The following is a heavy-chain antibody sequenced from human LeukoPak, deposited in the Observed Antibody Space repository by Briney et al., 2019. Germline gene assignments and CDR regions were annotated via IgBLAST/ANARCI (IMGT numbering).Heavy chain of an antibody. CDR3: ARLQYGNGTA. Sequence: SETLSLTCAVYGGSFSGYYWSWIRQPPGKGLEWIGEINHSGSTNYNPSLKSRVTISVDTSKNQFSLKLSSVTAADTAVYYCARLQYGNGTAWGQGTLVTVSS. D-gene: IGHD2/OR15-2a*01. V-gene: IGHV4-34*01. J-gene: IGHJ5*02. CDR2: INHSGST. CDR1: GGSFSGYY.